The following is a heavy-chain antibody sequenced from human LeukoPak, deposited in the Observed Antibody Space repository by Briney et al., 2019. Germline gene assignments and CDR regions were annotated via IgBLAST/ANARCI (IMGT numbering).Heavy chain of an antibody. CDR3: ARWGNSGYASGYFDY. V-gene: IGHV4-31*03. D-gene: IGHD5-12*01. J-gene: IGHJ4*02. CDR2: IYYSGST. CDR1: GDSISSGGNY. Sequence: PSQTLSLTCTVSGDSISSGGNYWSWLRQHPGKGVEWIGYIYYSGSTYYNPSLKSRLTISVDTSKNQFSLKLSSVTAADTAVYYCARWGNSGYASGYFDYWGQGTLVTVSS.